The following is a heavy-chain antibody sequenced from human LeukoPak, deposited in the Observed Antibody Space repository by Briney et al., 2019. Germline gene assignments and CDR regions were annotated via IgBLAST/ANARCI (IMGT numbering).Heavy chain of an antibody. Sequence: ASVKVSCKVSGYTLTELSMHWVRQAPGKGLEWMGGFDPEDGETIYARKFQGRVTMTEDTSTDTAYMELSSLRSEDTAVYYCATATEYQLLVGYWGQGTLVTVSS. J-gene: IGHJ4*02. CDR1: GYTLTELS. CDR3: ATATEYQLLVGY. CDR2: FDPEDGET. V-gene: IGHV1-24*01. D-gene: IGHD2-2*01.